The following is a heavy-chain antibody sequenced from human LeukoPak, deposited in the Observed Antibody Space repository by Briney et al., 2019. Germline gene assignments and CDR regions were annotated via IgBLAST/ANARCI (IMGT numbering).Heavy chain of an antibody. Sequence: PSETLSLTCTVSGGSISSYYWNWIRQPPGKGLEWIGYIYYSGSTNYNPSLKSRVSMSVDTSKNQSSLKLSSVTAADTAVYYCARDSGTTGEVKFDPWGQGALVTVSS. J-gene: IGHJ5*02. CDR1: GGSISSYY. CDR2: IYYSGST. CDR3: ARDSGTTGEVKFDP. D-gene: IGHD3-10*01. V-gene: IGHV4-59*12.